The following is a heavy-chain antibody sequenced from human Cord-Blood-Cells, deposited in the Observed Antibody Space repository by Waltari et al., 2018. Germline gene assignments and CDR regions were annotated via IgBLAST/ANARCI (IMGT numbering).Heavy chain of an antibody. D-gene: IGHD7-27*01. V-gene: IGHV3-23*01. J-gene: IGHJ4*02. CDR3: AKERGLTAMDY. Sequence: EVQLLESGGGLVQPGGSLRLSCAASGFPFSSYAMSWVRQAPGKELEWVSANRGSGGSTYAAESVKGRFTIARDNSKSTLDRQMNSMRAEDTAVYYCAKERGLTAMDYWGQGTLVTVSS. CDR1: GFPFSSYA. CDR2: NRGSGGST.